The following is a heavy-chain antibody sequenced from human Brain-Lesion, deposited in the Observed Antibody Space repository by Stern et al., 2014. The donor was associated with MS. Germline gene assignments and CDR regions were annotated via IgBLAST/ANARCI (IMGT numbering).Heavy chain of an antibody. Sequence: VQLQESGPGLVKPSGTLSLTCAVSGGSISSSNWWSWVRQSPGKGLEWIGESDHSGGTIYNPSLKSRVTVSVDRSKTRFPRTLGFGTAADTAVYFCARFPASRPHVFDSWGQGTLVTVSS. V-gene: IGHV4-4*02. D-gene: IGHD6-13*01. J-gene: IGHJ4*02. CDR1: GGSISSSNW. CDR2: SDHSGGT. CDR3: ARFPASRPHVFDS.